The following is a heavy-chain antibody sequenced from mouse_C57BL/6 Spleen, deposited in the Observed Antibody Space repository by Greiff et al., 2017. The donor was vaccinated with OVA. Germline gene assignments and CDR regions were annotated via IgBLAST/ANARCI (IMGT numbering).Heavy chain of an antibody. Sequence: VQLQQSGPELVKPGASVKLSCKASGYSFTGYYMNWVKQSPEKSLEWIGEINPSTGGTTYNQKFKAKATLTVDKSSSTAYMQLNRLTSEDSADYYCASYGYDSDDWGQGTTLTVSS. CDR3: ASYGYDSDD. V-gene: IGHV1-42*01. J-gene: IGHJ2*01. D-gene: IGHD2-2*01. CDR2: INPSTGGT. CDR1: GYSFTGYY.